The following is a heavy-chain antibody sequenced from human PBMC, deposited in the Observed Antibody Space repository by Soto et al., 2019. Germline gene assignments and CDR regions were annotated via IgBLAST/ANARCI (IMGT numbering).Heavy chain of an antibody. CDR1: GFTFSSYA. Sequence: GGSLRLSCAAFGFTFSSYAMSWVRQTPGKGLEWVSSISGSGGTSYYADSVKGRFTLSRDNSKNTLYLQINSLRAEDTAVYYCAKGGYYYDTSGPTFEYWGQGT. CDR2: ISGSGGTS. V-gene: IGHV3-23*01. CDR3: AKGGYYYDTSGPTFEY. J-gene: IGHJ4*02. D-gene: IGHD3-22*01.